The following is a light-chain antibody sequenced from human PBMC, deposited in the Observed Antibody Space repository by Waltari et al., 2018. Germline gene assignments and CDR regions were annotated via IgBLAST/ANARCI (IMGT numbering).Light chain of an antibody. CDR3: QQTYSTHLT. Sequence: DIQLTQSPPSLSASVGDRVTITCRSSQRISMLLNLYQQKPGKAPNLLIYGTYSLQRGVPSRFRGSGSGTDFTLTISSLHPEDFATYYCQQTYSTHLTFGGGTKVEIK. V-gene: IGKV1-39*01. CDR2: GTY. J-gene: IGKJ4*01. CDR1: QRISML.